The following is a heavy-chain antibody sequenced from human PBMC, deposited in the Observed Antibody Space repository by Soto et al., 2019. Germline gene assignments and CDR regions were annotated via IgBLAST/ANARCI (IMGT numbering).Heavy chain of an antibody. CDR2: ISGSGGST. Sequence: GGSLRLSCAASGFTFSSYAMSWVRQAPGKGLEWVSAISGSGGSTYYADSVKGRFTISRDNSKNTLYLQMNSLRAEDTAVYYCAKDVDIVVVVAATPEYFQHWGQGTLVTVSS. D-gene: IGHD2-15*01. V-gene: IGHV3-23*01. CDR3: AKDVDIVVVVAATPEYFQH. CDR1: GFTFSSYA. J-gene: IGHJ1*01.